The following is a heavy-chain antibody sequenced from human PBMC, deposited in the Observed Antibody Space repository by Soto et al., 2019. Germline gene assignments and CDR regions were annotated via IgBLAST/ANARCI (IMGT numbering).Heavy chain of an antibody. CDR3: AKVGDNWNPVYYFDY. CDR2: ISGSGGST. V-gene: IGHV3-23*01. CDR1: GSTFSSYA. D-gene: IGHD1-20*01. Sequence: GGSLRLSCAASGSTFSSYAMSWVRQAPGKGLEWVSAISGSGGSTYYADSVKGRFTISRDNSKNTLYLQMNSLRAEDTAVYYCAKVGDNWNPVYYFDYWGQGTLVTVSS. J-gene: IGHJ4*02.